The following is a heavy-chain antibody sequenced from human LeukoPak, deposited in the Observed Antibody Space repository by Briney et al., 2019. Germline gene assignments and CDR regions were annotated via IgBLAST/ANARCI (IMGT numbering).Heavy chain of an antibody. CDR3: ARAYCSSTSCHINNWFDP. D-gene: IGHD2-2*02. J-gene: IGHJ5*02. Sequence: ASVKVSCKASGYTFTSYDINWVRQATGQGLEWMGGIIPIFGTANYAQKFQGRVTITTDESTSTAYMELSSLRSEDTAVYYCARAYCSSTSCHINNWFDPWGQGTLVTVSS. V-gene: IGHV1-69*05. CDR2: IIPIFGTA. CDR1: GYTFTSYD.